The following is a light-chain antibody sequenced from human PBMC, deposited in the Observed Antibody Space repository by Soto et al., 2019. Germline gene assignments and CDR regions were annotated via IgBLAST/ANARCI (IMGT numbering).Light chain of an antibody. J-gene: IGLJ2*01. V-gene: IGLV1-47*01. Sequence: QSVLSQPPSASGTPGQRVTVSCSGSSSNIGSNYVYWYQQLPSTAPKLLIYRSNQRPSGVPDRFTGSKSGTSASLVISGLRSEDEADYFCAAWDDSLSGVVFGGGTQLTVL. CDR1: SSNIGSNY. CDR2: RSN. CDR3: AAWDDSLSGVV.